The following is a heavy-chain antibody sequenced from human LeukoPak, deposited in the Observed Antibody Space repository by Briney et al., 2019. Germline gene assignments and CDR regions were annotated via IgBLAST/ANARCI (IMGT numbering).Heavy chain of an antibody. D-gene: IGHD5-24*01. Sequence: GGPLPISCKGSGYSFTSYWIGWVRQMPGKGVEGMGIIYPGDSDTRYSPYFPAQVTISPAKSISTAYLQWSSLKASDTAMYYCARQGEMATSLDYWGQGTLVTVSS. J-gene: IGHJ4*02. V-gene: IGHV5-51*01. CDR1: GYSFTSYW. CDR2: IYPGDSDT. CDR3: ARQGEMATSLDY.